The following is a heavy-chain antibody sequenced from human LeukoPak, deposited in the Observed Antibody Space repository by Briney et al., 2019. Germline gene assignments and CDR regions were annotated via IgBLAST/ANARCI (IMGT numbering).Heavy chain of an antibody. CDR1: GGSFSGYY. Sequence: TASETLSLTCAVYGGSFSGYYWSWIRQPPGKGLEWIGEINHSGSTNYNPSLKSRVTISVDTSKNQFSLKLSSVTAADTAVYYCARGRYCSGGSCYEPTNYYYYYGMDVWGQGTTVTVSS. J-gene: IGHJ6*02. V-gene: IGHV4-34*01. D-gene: IGHD2-15*01. CDR3: ARGRYCSGGSCYEPTNYYYYYGMDV. CDR2: INHSGST.